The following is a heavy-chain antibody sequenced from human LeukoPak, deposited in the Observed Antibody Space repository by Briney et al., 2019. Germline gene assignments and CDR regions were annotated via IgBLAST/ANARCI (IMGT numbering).Heavy chain of an antibody. Sequence: PGGSLRLSCAASGFTFSSYGMHWVRQAPGKGLEWVAVIWYGGSNKYYADSVKGRFTISRDNSKNTLYLQMNSLRAEDTAVYYCAKVTSGYDGDLDYWGQGTLVTVSS. J-gene: IGHJ4*02. D-gene: IGHD5-12*01. CDR3: AKVTSGYDGDLDY. V-gene: IGHV3-33*06. CDR2: IWYGGSNK. CDR1: GFTFSSYG.